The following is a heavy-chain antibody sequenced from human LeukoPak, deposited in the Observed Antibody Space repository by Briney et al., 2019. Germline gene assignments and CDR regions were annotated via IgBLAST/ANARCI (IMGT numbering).Heavy chain of an antibody. CDR1: GGSISTYY. CDR3: ARFKRAGGWSYFDY. J-gene: IGHJ4*02. Sequence: SETLSLTCTVSGGSISTYYWSWIRKPPGKGLEWIGHIYNSGSTNYSPSLKSRVTITVDTSKNQFSLKLSSVTAADTAVYYCARFKRAGGWSYFDYWGQGTLVTVSS. V-gene: IGHV4-59*01. D-gene: IGHD6-19*01. CDR2: IYNSGST.